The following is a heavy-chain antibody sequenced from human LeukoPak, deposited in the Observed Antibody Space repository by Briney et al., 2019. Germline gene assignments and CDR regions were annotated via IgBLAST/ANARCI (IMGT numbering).Heavy chain of an antibody. CDR1: GFTFSSYS. J-gene: IGHJ6*03. Sequence: PGGSLRLSCAASGFTFSSYSMNWVRQAPGKGLEWVSYISRTSSTIYYADAVKGRFTISRDNAKNSLYLQMNSLRAEDTSVYYCARELSDTYPDSTYYYYMDVWGKGTTVTVSS. CDR2: ISRTSSTI. CDR3: ARELSDTYPDSTYYYYMDV. V-gene: IGHV3-48*01. D-gene: IGHD2/OR15-2a*01.